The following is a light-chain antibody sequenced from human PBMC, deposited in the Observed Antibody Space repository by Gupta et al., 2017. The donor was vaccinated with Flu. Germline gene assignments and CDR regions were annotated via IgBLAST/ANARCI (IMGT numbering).Light chain of an antibody. CDR1: QDISNY. Sequence: DIQMTQSPSSLSASVGDRVTITCQASQDISNYLTWYQQKPGKAPKLLIYDASNLETGVPSRLSGSGSGTDFTFTISSLQPEDIATYYCQQYDNLPRTFGQGTKVEIK. CDR2: DAS. CDR3: QQYDNLPRT. J-gene: IGKJ1*01. V-gene: IGKV1-33*01.